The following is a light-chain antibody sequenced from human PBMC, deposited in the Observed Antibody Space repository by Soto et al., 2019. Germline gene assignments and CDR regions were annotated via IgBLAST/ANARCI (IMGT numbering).Light chain of an antibody. CDR3: CSHAGSYTYV. V-gene: IGLV2-11*01. CDR1: SSDVGGYNY. Sequence: HCVLTQARSVSGAPGQSLTIFHTRTSSDVGGYNYASWYQQYPGKVPKLMIYDVTKRPSGVPDRFSGSKSGNTASLTISGLQAEDEADYYCCSHAGSYTYVFGTGTKVTLL. J-gene: IGLJ1*01. CDR2: DVT.